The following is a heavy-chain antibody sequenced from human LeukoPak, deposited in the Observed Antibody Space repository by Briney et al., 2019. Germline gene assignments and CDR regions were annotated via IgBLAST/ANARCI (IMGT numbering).Heavy chain of an antibody. CDR3: AKWGDYDILTGYYVSDF. CDR2: ITGSGDTT. J-gene: IGHJ4*02. CDR1: GFIFRNYA. D-gene: IGHD3-9*01. Sequence: PGGSLRLSCAASGFIFRNYAMSWVRQAPGEGLEWVSAITGSGDTTYYVDSVKGRFTISRDNSKNTLYVEMDTLRAEDTAVYYCAKWGDYDILTGYYVSDFWGQGTLVTVSS. V-gene: IGHV3-23*01.